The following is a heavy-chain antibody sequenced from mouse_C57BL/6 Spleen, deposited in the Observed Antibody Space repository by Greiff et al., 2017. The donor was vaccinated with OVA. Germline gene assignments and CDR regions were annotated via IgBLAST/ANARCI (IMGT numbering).Heavy chain of an antibody. CDR3: ARGGVTTWYFDV. J-gene: IGHJ1*03. CDR2: IYPGSGST. V-gene: IGHV1-55*01. Sequence: QVQLQQPGAELVKPGASVKMSCKASGYTFTSYWITWVKQRPGQGLEWIGDIYPGSGSTNYNEKFKSKATLTVYSSSSTAYMQLSSLTSEDSSVYYCARGGVTTWYFDVWGTGTTVTVSS. CDR1: GYTFTSYW. D-gene: IGHD2-2*01.